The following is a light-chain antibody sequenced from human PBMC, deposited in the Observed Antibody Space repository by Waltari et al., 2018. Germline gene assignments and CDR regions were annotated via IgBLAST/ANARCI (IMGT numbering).Light chain of an antibody. CDR2: DVM. Sequence: QSALTQPASVSGSPGQSITISCTGTCNDVGAYDFVSWYRQYPGEAPKLMIYDVMNRPSGVSDRFSGSKSANTASLTISGLQADDEGDYYCFACRGGNTLVFGGGTKVTVL. CDR3: FACRGGNTLV. V-gene: IGLV2-14*03. J-gene: IGLJ2*01. CDR1: CNDVGAYDF.